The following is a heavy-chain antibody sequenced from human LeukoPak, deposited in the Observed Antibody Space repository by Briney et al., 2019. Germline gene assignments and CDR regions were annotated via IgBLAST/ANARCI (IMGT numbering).Heavy chain of an antibody. CDR3: ARDPPPSLAAADDY. V-gene: IGHV1-2*06. J-gene: IGHJ4*02. CDR1: GYTFTGYY. CDR2: INPNSGST. Sequence: EASVKVSCKASGYTFTGYYMHWVRQAPGQGLEWMGRINPNSGSTNYAQKFQCRVTMIRDTSISTAYMELSRLRSDDTAVYYCARDPPPSLAAADDYWGQGTLVTVSS. D-gene: IGHD6-13*01.